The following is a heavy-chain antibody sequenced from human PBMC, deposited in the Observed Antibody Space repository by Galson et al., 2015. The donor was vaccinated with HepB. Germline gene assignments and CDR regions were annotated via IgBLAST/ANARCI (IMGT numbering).Heavy chain of an antibody. CDR2: INHIGST. Sequence: ETLSLTCAVYGEAVSDYYWSWIRQSPGKGLEWIGEINHIGSTYYNPSLESRVTILLDTSKKQFSLKLTSVTAADTAVYYCARAYCSATACYISAFDVWGQGTVVTVSS. J-gene: IGHJ3*01. V-gene: IGHV4-34*01. CDR1: GEAVSDYY. CDR3: ARAYCSATACYISAFDV. D-gene: IGHD2-2*02.